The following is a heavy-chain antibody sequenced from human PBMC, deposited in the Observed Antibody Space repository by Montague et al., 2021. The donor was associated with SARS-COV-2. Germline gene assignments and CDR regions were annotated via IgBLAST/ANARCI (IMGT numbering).Heavy chain of an antibody. V-gene: IGHV4-39*07. CDR1: GGSISSSSYY. CDR2: ICYSGST. D-gene: IGHD6-13*01. CDR3: ARGGRQQLVRLSGMDV. Sequence: SETLSLTCTVPGGSISSSSYYWGWIRQPPGKGLEWIGSICYSGSTYYNPSLKSRVTISVDTSKNQFSLKLSSVTAADTAVYYCARGGRQQLVRLSGMDVWGQGTTVTVSS. J-gene: IGHJ6*02.